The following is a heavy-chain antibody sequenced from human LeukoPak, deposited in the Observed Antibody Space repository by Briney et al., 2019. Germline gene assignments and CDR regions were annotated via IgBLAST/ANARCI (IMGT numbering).Heavy chain of an antibody. CDR2: IYYSGST. J-gene: IGHJ6*03. D-gene: IGHD6-19*01. CDR3: ASIAVAGTTPRHYYMDV. V-gene: IGHV4-59*01. CDR1: GSSISSYY. Sequence: SETLSLTCTVSGSSISSYYWSWIRQPPGKGLEWIGYIYYSGSTNYNPSLKSRVTISVDTSKNQFSLKLSSVAAADTAVYYCASIAVAGTTPRHYYMDVWGKGTTVTVSS.